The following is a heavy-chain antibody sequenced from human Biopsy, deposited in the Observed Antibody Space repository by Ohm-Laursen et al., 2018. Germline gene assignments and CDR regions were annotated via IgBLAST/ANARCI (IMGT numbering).Heavy chain of an antibody. CDR3: ARVEDSTRHWYFDL. V-gene: IGHV1-18*01. CDR2: INTRRGDT. D-gene: IGHD2-2*01. J-gene: IGHJ2*01. Sequence: ASVKVSCNVSGYTFSDYILNWVRQAPGQGLEWMGWINTRRGDTNYAQKFQGRVTMTRDTSTTTVFMELTSLRSDDTAMYYCARVEDSTRHWYFDLWGRGTQVTVSS. CDR1: GYTFSDYI.